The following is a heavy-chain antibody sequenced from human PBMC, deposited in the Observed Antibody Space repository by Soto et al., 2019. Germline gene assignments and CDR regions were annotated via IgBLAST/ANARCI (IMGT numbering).Heavy chain of an antibody. V-gene: IGHV3-23*01. J-gene: IGHJ6*02. CDR1: GFTFSSYA. D-gene: IGHD3-3*01. CDR2: ISGSGGST. Sequence: PGGSLRLSCAASGFTFSSYAMSWVRQAPGKGLEWVSAISGSGGSTYYADSVKGRFTISRDNSKNTLYLQMNSLRAEDTAVYYCAKEYAGRFLEWSYPEEPYGKDVWGQGTTVTVSS. CDR3: AKEYAGRFLEWSYPEEPYGKDV.